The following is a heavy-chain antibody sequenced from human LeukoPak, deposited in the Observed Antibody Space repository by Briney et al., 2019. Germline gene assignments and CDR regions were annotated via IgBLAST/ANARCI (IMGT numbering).Heavy chain of an antibody. J-gene: IGHJ4*02. CDR2: INGGGNT. CDR3: AKSVVVITFRFDD. D-gene: IGHD2-15*01. Sequence: GGSLRLSCAASGFTCNSYVMSWVRQAPGKGLEWVSAINGGGNTYYADSVKGRFTISRDNSKNMVYLQMNTLRADDTAVYYCAKSVVVITFRFDDWGQGALVTVSS. CDR1: GFTCNSYV. V-gene: IGHV3-23*01.